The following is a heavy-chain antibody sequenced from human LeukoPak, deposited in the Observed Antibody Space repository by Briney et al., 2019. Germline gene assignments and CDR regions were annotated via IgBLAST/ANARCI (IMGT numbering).Heavy chain of an antibody. D-gene: IGHD3-22*01. CDR2: INHSGST. CDR3: ARGVLGSSGYYYFDY. J-gene: IGHJ4*02. CDR1: GGSFSGYY. V-gene: IGHV4-34*01. Sequence: SETLSLTCAVYGGSFSGYYWSWIRQPPGKGLEWIGEINHSGSTNYNPSLKSRVTISVDTSKNQFSLKLSSVTAADTAVYYCARGVLGSSGYYYFDYWGQGTLVTVSS.